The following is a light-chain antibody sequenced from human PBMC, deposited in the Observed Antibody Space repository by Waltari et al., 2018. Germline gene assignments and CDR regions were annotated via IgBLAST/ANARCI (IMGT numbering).Light chain of an antibody. CDR1: QSVSSSW. Sequence: EIVLTQSPGTLSLSPGERATLSCGASQSVSSSWLAWYQRKPGQAPRLLIYGASNRATGIPDRFSGSGSGTDFTLTISRLEPEDFAVYYCEQYGGSPITFGQGTRLEIK. J-gene: IGKJ5*01. CDR2: GAS. V-gene: IGKV3-20*01. CDR3: EQYGGSPIT.